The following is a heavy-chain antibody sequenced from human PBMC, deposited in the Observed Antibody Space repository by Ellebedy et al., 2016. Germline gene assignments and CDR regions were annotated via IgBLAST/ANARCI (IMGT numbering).Heavy chain of an antibody. CDR2: MNPNSGNT. Sequence: ASVKVSXXASGYTFTSYDINWVRQATGQGLEWMGWMNPNSGNTGYAQKFQGRVTMTRNTSISTAYMELSSLRSEDTAVYYCARALDCSSTSCYTGYYYMDVWGKGTTVTVSS. V-gene: IGHV1-8*01. D-gene: IGHD2-2*02. J-gene: IGHJ6*03. CDR3: ARALDCSSTSCYTGYYYMDV. CDR1: GYTFTSYD.